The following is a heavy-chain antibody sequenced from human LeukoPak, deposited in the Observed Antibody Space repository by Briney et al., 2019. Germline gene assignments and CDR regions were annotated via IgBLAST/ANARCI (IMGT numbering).Heavy chain of an antibody. Sequence: SETLSLTCTVSGGSISSYYWSWIRQPPGKGLEWIGYIYYSGSTNYNPSLKSRVTISVDTSKNQFSLKLGSVTAADTAVYYCARGFGKKAAAGLGYYFDYWGQGTLVTVSS. CDR1: GGSISSYY. CDR2: IYYSGST. J-gene: IGHJ4*02. D-gene: IGHD6-13*01. V-gene: IGHV4-59*01. CDR3: ARGFGKKAAAGLGYYFDY.